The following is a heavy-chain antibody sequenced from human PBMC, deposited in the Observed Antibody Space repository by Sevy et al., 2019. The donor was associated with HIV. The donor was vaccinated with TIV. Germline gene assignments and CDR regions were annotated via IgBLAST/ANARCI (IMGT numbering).Heavy chain of an antibody. Sequence: GGSLRLSCVASGFAFSTHAMHWVRQAPGKGLEWVAVISYEGTETFYAASVEGRFTISRDNSKNMLSLQINSLRPEDTAVYYCARDGGNSAKWYPLYWGHGTLVTVSS. CDR2: ISYEGTET. CDR1: GFAFSTHA. CDR3: ARDGGNSAKWYPLY. J-gene: IGHJ4*01. D-gene: IGHD2-2*01. V-gene: IGHV3-30-3*01.